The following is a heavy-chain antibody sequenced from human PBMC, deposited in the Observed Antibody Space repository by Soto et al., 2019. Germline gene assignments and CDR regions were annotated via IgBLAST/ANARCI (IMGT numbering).Heavy chain of an antibody. CDR1: GGSIGSDDYY. V-gene: IGHV4-39*01. Sequence: QLQLQESGPGLVKPSETLSLTCTVSGGSIGSDDYYWGWIRQPPGKGLEWIGSIHYSGSTYYNPALKSRVTISVDTSKNQLSLNLSSVTAADTAVYYCATYHGFWGQGTLVTVSS. CDR3: ATYHGF. J-gene: IGHJ4*02. D-gene: IGHD3-16*01. CDR2: IHYSGST.